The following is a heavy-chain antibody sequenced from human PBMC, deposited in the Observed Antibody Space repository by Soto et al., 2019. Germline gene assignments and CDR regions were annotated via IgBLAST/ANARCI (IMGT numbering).Heavy chain of an antibody. CDR3: AKGMWDSSGYGMDV. J-gene: IGHJ6*02. D-gene: IGHD3-22*01. CDR1: GHTFTSYG. V-gene: IGHV1-18*01. Sequence: ASVKVSCKASGHTFTSYGISWVRQAPGQGLEWMGWISAYNGNTNYAQKLQGRVTMTTDTSTSAAYMELRSLRSDDTAVYYCAKGMWDSSGYGMDVWGQGTTVTVSS. CDR2: ISAYNGNT.